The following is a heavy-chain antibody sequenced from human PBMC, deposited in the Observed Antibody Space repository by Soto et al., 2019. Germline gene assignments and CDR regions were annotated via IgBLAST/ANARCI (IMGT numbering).Heavy chain of an antibody. CDR3: ARETYRGFYFDY. CDR2: INSDGSRT. Sequence: GGSLRLSCAASGFTFTDDWTHWVRQAPGKGLVWVSRINSDGSRTSYADSVTGRFTITRDNAKNTLYLQMNSLRVEGTALYYCARETYRGFYFDYWGQGTLVTVSS. V-gene: IGHV3-74*01. CDR1: GFTFTDDW. D-gene: IGHD4-4*01. J-gene: IGHJ4*02.